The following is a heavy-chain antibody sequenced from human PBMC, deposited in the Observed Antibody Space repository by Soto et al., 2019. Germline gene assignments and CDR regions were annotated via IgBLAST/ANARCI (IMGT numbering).Heavy chain of an antibody. V-gene: IGHV4-39*01. CDR2: IYYSGST. CDR3: ARHEYSSSNYFDY. D-gene: IGHD6-13*01. J-gene: IGHJ4*02. Sequence: QLQLQESGPGLVKPSETLSLTCTVSGGSISSSSYYWGWIRQPPGKGLEWIGSIYYSGSTYYNPSLKRRVTISVDTSKNQFSLKLSSVTAADTAVYYCARHEYSSSNYFDYWGQGTLVTVSS. CDR1: GGSISSSSYY.